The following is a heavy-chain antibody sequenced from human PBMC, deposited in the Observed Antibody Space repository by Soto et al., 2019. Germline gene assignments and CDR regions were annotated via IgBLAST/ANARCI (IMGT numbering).Heavy chain of an antibody. CDR2: IDPSDSYT. D-gene: IGHD2-2*01. V-gene: IGHV5-10-1*01. Sequence: GESLKISCKGSGYSFTSYWISWVRQMPGKGLERMGRIDPSDSYTNYSPSFQGHVTISADKSISTAYLQWSSLKASDTAMYYCARSIVVVPAAADYYYYGMDVWGQGTTVTVS. J-gene: IGHJ6*02. CDR1: GYSFTSYW. CDR3: ARSIVVVPAAADYYYYGMDV.